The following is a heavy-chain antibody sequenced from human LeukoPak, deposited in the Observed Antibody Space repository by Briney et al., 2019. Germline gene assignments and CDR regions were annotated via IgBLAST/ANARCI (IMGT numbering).Heavy chain of an antibody. J-gene: IGHJ6*02. Sequence: ASVKVSCKASGYTFTGYYMHWVRQAPGQGLEWMGWMNPNSGNTGYAQKFQGRVTMTRNTSISTAYMELSSLRSEDTAVYYCARGATVTTYLLYYYYGMDVWGQGTTVTVSS. V-gene: IGHV1-8*02. D-gene: IGHD4-17*01. CDR3: ARGATVTTYLLYYYYGMDV. CDR2: MNPNSGNT. CDR1: GYTFTGYY.